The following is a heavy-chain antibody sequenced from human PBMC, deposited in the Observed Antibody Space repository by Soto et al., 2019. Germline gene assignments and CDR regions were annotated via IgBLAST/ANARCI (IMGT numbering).Heavy chain of an antibody. CDR2: IRAYNGNT. V-gene: IGHV1-18*04. CDR3: ARVSTVVRHNWFDP. CDR1: GYTFTSYG. D-gene: IGHD2-15*01. Sequence: QVQLVKSGAEVKKPGASVKVSCKASGYTFTSYGISWVRQATGQGLERMGWIRAYNGNTNYAQKLQGRVTMTPDTSTSTAYLELRSLRSDDTAVYYCARVSTVVRHNWFDPWVQGTLVTVS. J-gene: IGHJ5*02.